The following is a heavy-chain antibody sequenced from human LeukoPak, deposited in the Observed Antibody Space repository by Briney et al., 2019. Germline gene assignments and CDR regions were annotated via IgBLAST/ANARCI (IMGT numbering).Heavy chain of an antibody. CDR1: GYTFTGYY. Sequence: ASLKVSCKASGYTFTGYYMHWVRQAPGQGLEWMGWINPNSGGTNYAQKFQGRVTMTRDTSISTAYMELSRLRSDDTAVYYCARDRGYCSGGSCPFFIDYWGQGTLVTVSS. V-gene: IGHV1-2*02. CDR2: INPNSGGT. CDR3: ARDRGYCSGGSCPFFIDY. D-gene: IGHD2-15*01. J-gene: IGHJ4*02.